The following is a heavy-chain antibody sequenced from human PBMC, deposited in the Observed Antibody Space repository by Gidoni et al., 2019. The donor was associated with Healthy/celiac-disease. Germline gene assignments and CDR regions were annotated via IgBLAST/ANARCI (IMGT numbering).Heavy chain of an antibody. V-gene: IGHV3-23*01. Sequence: EVQLLESGGGLVQPGGSLRLSCAASGFTFSRYAMSWVRQAPGKGLEWVSAISGSGGSTYYADSVKGRFTISRDNSKNTLYLQMNSLRAEDTAVYYCAKDRVIAAAGTSYYYYGMDVWGQGTTVTVSS. CDR2: ISGSGGST. D-gene: IGHD6-13*01. CDR1: GFTFSRYA. CDR3: AKDRVIAAAGTSYYYYGMDV. J-gene: IGHJ6*02.